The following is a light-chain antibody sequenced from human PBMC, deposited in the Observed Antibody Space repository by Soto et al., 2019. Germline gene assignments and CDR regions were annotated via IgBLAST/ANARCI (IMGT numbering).Light chain of an antibody. J-gene: IGLJ2*01. Sequence: QSVLTQPPSASGTPGQRVTMSCSGSSSSIGSNTVNWYQQLPGTAPKLLIYSNYRRPSGVPDRFSGSKSGTSASLAISGLQSEDEADYYCAAWDDSLNALVFGGGTKLTVL. CDR3: AAWDDSLNALV. V-gene: IGLV1-44*01. CDR2: SNY. CDR1: SSSIGSNT.